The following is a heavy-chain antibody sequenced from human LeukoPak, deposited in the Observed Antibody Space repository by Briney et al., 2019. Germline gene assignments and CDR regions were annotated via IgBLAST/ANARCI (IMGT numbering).Heavy chain of an antibody. J-gene: IGHJ5*02. D-gene: IGHD3-9*01. CDR2: ISSSSSYI. CDR1: GFTFSSYS. V-gene: IGHV3-21*01. CDR3: AREAYVLRYFDWPNWFDP. Sequence: GSLRLSCAASGFTFSSYSMNWVRQAPGKGLEWVSSISSSSSYIYYADSVKGRFTISRDNAKNSLDLQMNSLRAEDTAVYYCAREAYVLRYFDWPNWFDPWGQGTLVTVSS.